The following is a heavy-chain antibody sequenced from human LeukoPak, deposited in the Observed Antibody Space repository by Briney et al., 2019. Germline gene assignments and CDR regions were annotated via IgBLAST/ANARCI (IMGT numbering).Heavy chain of an antibody. CDR2: IGTAGDT. Sequence: GGSLRLSCAASGFTFSSYDMHWVRHATGKGLEWVSAIGTAGDTYYPGSVKGRFTISRENAKNSLYLQMNSLRAEDTAVYYCARAGYDGYNLNGMDVWGQGTTVTVSS. D-gene: IGHD5-24*01. V-gene: IGHV3-13*01. CDR1: GFTFSSYD. J-gene: IGHJ6*02. CDR3: ARAGYDGYNLNGMDV.